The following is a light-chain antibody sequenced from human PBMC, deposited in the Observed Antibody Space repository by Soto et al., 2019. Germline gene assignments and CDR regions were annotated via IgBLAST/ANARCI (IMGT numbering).Light chain of an antibody. V-gene: IGKV3-11*01. CDR1: QSVSSSY. CDR3: QQRSNWWT. Sequence: EIVLTQSPGTLSLSPGEIASLSCRAIQSVSSSYLAWYQQKPGQAPRLLIYDASNRATGIPARFSGSGSGTDFTLTISSLEPEDFAVYYCQQRSNWWTFGQGTKVDNK. J-gene: IGKJ1*01. CDR2: DAS.